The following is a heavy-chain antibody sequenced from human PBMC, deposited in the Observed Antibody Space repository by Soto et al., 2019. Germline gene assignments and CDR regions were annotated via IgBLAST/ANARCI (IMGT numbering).Heavy chain of an antibody. CDR3: VKDDGGYPSTAPH. CDR2: ISGSGDRT. J-gene: IGHJ4*02. Sequence: EVQLLESGGGLVQPGGSPRLSCAASGITISNYPMSWVRQAPGKGLDWVSGISGSGDRTYYADSAKGRFTTSKDISRNSLSLQLDSLGVEDTAVYFCVKDDGGYPSTAPHWGQGTLVTVSS. D-gene: IGHD3-22*01. CDR1: GITISNYP. V-gene: IGHV3-23*01.